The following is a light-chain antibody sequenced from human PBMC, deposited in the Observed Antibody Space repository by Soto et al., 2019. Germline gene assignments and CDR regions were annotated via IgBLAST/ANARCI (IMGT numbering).Light chain of an antibody. CDR1: QGISSA. CDR2: DAS. CDR3: QQFNSYQFT. J-gene: IGKJ3*01. V-gene: IGKV1-13*02. Sequence: AIQLTQSPSSLSASVGDRVTITCRASQGISSALAWYQQKPGKAHKLLIYDASSLESGVPSRFSGSGSGTDFTLTISSLQPEDFATYYCQQFNSYQFTFGPGTKVDIK.